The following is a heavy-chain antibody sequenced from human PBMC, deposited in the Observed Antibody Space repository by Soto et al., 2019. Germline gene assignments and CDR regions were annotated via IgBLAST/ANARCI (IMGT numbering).Heavy chain of an antibody. V-gene: IGHV1-3*01. Sequence: SCKASRYSFTTYALHWVRQAPGQRLEWMGWINAGNGDTKYSEKFQGRVTITRDTSANTAYMELSSLRSEDTSVYYCARDPGTGAALRAYHFDYWGQGTLVTVSS. CDR2: INAGNGDT. J-gene: IGHJ4*02. CDR1: RYSFTTYA. CDR3: ARDPGTGAALRAYHFDY. D-gene: IGHD1-1*01.